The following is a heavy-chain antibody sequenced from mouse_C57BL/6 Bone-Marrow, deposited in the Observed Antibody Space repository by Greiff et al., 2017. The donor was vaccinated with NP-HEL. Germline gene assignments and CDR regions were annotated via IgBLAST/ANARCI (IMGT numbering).Heavy chain of an antibody. CDR1: GYTFTSYW. J-gene: IGHJ3*01. CDR2: INPSNGGT. Sequence: QVHVKQPGTELVKPGASVKLSCKASGYTFTSYWMHWVKQRPGQGLEWIGNINPSNGGTNYNEKFKSKATLTVDKSSSTAYMQLSSLTSEDSAVYYCARGIYYGAWFAYWGQGTLVTVSA. CDR3: ARGIYYGAWFAY. D-gene: IGHD1-1*01. V-gene: IGHV1-53*01.